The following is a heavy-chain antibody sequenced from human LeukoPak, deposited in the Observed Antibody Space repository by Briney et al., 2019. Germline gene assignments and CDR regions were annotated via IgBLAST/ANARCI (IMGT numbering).Heavy chain of an antibody. CDR3: ARVRLGHYYDSSGYYWAAVSDFDY. D-gene: IGHD3-22*01. CDR1: GYTFTSYG. Sequence: ASVKVSCKASGYTFTSYGISWVRQAPGQGLEWMGWISAYNGNTNYAQKLQGRVTMTTDTSTSTAYMELRSLRFDDTAVYYCARVRLGHYYDSSGYYWAAVSDFDYWGQGTLVTVSS. J-gene: IGHJ4*02. V-gene: IGHV1-18*01. CDR2: ISAYNGNT.